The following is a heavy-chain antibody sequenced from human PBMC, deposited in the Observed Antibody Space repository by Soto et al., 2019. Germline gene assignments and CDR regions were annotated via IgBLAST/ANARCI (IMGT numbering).Heavy chain of an antibody. CDR3: ARGPIAAAGTPSSYYYYGMDV. Sequence: PSETLSLTCAVSGGSSSSGGYSWSWIRQPPGKGLEWIGYIYYSGSTNYNPSLKSRVTISVDTSKNQFSLKLSSVTAADTAVYYCARGPIAAAGTPSSYYYYGMDVWGQGTTVTVSS. V-gene: IGHV4-61*08. J-gene: IGHJ6*02. CDR1: GGSSSSGGYS. CDR2: IYYSGST. D-gene: IGHD6-13*01.